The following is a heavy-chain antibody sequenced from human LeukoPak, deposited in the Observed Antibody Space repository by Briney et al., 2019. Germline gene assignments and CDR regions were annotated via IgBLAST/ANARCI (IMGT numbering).Heavy chain of an antibody. D-gene: IGHD3-16*02. CDR2: ISAYNGNT. V-gene: IGHV1-18*01. CDR3: VCNGRLGELSSRDY. CDR1: GYTFTSYG. Sequence: ASVKVSCKASGYTFTSYGISWVRQAPGQGLEWMGWISAYNGNTNYAQKLQGRVTMTTDTSTSTAYMELRSLRSDDTAVYYCVCNGRLGELSSRDYWGQGTLVTVSS. J-gene: IGHJ4*02.